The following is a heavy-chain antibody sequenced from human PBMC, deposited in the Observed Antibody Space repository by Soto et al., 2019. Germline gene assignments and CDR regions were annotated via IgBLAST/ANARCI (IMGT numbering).Heavy chain of an antibody. CDR3: AGDVTVNYYDSTYYYYAMDV. V-gene: IGHV1-8*01. D-gene: IGHD3-16*01. Sequence: QVQLVQSGAEVKKPGASVKVSCKASGYTFTSYDINWVRQATGQGLEWMGWMNPNSGNTGYAQKFQGRVTMTRNTSISTAYMELSSLRSEDTAVYYCAGDVTVNYYDSTYYYYAMDVWGQGTTVTVSS. CDR2: MNPNSGNT. CDR1: GYTFTSYD. J-gene: IGHJ6*02.